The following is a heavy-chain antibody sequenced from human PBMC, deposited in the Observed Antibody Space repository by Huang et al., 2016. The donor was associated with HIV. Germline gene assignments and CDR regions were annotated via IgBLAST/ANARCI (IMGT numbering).Heavy chain of an antibody. Sequence: QLQLQESGPGQAKPSETLSLTCTVSGDFISSTNYYWGWIRQSPGKGREWVGSVYQGGSTNYNPSLKSRVTLSMDTSRNQFSLRLNSVTAADTAVYYCASQHIGAAATWFWGRGTQVAVSS. D-gene: IGHD6-13*01. V-gene: IGHV4-39*01. CDR1: GDFISSTNYY. CDR2: VYQGGST. J-gene: IGHJ4*02. CDR3: ASQHIGAAATWF.